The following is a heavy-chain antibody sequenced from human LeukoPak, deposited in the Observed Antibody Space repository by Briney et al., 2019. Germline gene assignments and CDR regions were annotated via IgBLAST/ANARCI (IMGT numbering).Heavy chain of an antibody. J-gene: IGHJ4*02. D-gene: IGHD3-10*01. V-gene: IGHV4-30-4*01. Sequence: SETLSLTCTVSGGSINSGDYYWSRIRQPPGKGLEWIGYIYYTGTTYYNPSLKSRVTISVDTSKNQFSLKLSSVTAADTAVYYCARYGSRTFDYWGRGTLVTVSS. CDR3: ARYGSRTFDY. CDR2: IYYTGTT. CDR1: GGSINSGDYY.